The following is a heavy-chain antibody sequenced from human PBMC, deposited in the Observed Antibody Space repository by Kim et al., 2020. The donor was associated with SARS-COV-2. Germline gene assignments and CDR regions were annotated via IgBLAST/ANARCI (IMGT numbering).Heavy chain of an antibody. J-gene: IGHJ5*02. D-gene: IGHD2-21*02. V-gene: IGHV4-39*01. Sequence: PSPKSRVTMSIDTSKNQLSLKLTSVTAADTAVYYCARPEVTGGWWRGWFDPWGQGTLVTVSS. CDR3: ARPEVTGGWWRGWFDP.